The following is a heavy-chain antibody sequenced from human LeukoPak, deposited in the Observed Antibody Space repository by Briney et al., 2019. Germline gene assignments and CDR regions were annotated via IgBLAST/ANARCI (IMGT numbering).Heavy chain of an antibody. CDR2: HDGIEK. J-gene: IGHJ4*02. D-gene: IGHD3-22*01. CDR3: ARVASKDYYDSSGYYYY. Sequence: HDGIEKYYVDSEKGRFNISRENGKKSLYLQMNSLRAEDTAVYYCARVASKDYYDSSGYYYYWGQGTLVTVSS. V-gene: IGHV3-7*01.